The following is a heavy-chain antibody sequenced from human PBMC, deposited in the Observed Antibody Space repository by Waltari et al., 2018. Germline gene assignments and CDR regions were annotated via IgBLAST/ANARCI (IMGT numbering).Heavy chain of an antibody. CDR3: AKNANANYINWFDP. J-gene: IGHJ5*02. CDR1: GFTFSNSA. Sequence: EVQLLESGGGLVQPGGSLRLSCEASGFTFSNSAMSWVRQAPGKGLEWVSGITGSGDNTYYAGSVKGRFTISRDNSKNTLSLQMNSLRDDDTAVYSCAKNANANYINWFDPWGQGTLVTVSS. D-gene: IGHD1-7*01. V-gene: IGHV3-23*01. CDR2: ITGSGDNT.